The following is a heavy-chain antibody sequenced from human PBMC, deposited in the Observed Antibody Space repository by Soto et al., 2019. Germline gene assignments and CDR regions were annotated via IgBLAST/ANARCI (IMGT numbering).Heavy chain of an antibody. CDR2: MYPGDSDT. Sequence: PGESLKISCNVSGCSFTSYWFGWVRQLPGKGLEWMGIMYPGDSDTRYSPSFQGQVPISADKSIRTAYLQWSSLKASDTAMYYCASGPSYYDILTGPVDYCGQGNLVTVSS. J-gene: IGHJ4*02. CDR3: ASGPSYYDILTGPVDY. V-gene: IGHV5-51*01. CDR1: GCSFTSYW. D-gene: IGHD3-9*01.